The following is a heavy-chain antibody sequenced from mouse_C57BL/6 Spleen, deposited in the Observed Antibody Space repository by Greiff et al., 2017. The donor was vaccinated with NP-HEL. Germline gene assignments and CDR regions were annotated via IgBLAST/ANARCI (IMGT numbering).Heavy chain of an antibody. Sequence: EVQLVESGPELVKPGASVKMSCKASGYTFTDYNMHWVKQSHGKSLEWIGYINPNNGGTSYNQKFKGKATLTVNKSSSTAYMELRSLTSEDSAVYYCARSGNYGSSSYYFDYWGQGTTLTVSS. J-gene: IGHJ2*01. CDR2: INPNNGGT. CDR3: ARSGNYGSSSYYFDY. V-gene: IGHV1-22*01. D-gene: IGHD1-1*01. CDR1: GYTFTDYN.